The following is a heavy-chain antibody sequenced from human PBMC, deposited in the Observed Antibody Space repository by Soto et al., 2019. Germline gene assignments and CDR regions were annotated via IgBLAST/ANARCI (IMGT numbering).Heavy chain of an antibody. CDR2: IIPIFGTA. CDR3: ARAVCISTSCYARYYYYGMDV. CDR1: GGTFSSYA. Sequence: QVQLVQSGAEVKKPGSSVKVSCKASGGTFSSYAISWVRQAPGQGLEWMGGIIPIFGTANYAQKFQGRVTSSADESTSTAYMELSSRRSEDTAVYYCARAVCISTSCYARYYYYGMDVWGQGTTVTVSS. J-gene: IGHJ6*02. V-gene: IGHV1-69*12. D-gene: IGHD2-2*01.